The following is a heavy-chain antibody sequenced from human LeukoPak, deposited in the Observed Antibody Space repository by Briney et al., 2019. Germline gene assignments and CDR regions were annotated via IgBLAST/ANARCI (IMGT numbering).Heavy chain of an antibody. CDR1: GFTFSSYS. CDR2: ISSSSSTI. V-gene: IGHV3-48*01. CDR3: ARVQGVIEVAGTIPH. J-gene: IGHJ1*01. D-gene: IGHD6-19*01. Sequence: GGSLRLSCAASGFTFSSYSMNWVRQAPGKGLEWVSYISSSSSTIYYADSVKGRFTISRDNAKNSLYLQMNSLRAEDTAVYYCARVQGVIEVAGTIPHWGQGTLVTVSS.